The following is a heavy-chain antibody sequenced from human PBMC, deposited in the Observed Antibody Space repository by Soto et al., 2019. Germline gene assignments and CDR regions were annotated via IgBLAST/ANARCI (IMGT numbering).Heavy chain of an antibody. J-gene: IGHJ4*02. CDR1: RFPFSSYA. Sequence: EVQLLESGGDLVQPGGSLRLSCAASRFPFSSYAMTWVRQAPGKGLEWVSAISGSADSTYYADSVKGRFTISRDNSMNTLYLQMSGLRAEDTAIYYCAVVVSMIRGPFDYWGQGTLVTVSS. CDR2: ISGSADST. CDR3: AVVVSMIRGPFDY. D-gene: IGHD3-10*01. V-gene: IGHV3-23*01.